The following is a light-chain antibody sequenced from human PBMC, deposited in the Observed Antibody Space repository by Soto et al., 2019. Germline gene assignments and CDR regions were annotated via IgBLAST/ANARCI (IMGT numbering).Light chain of an antibody. CDR3: SSYTSSTTRV. CDR1: NSDVGGYKY. CDR2: DVT. Sequence: QSVLTQPASVSGSPGQSITISCTGSNSDVGGYKYVSWYQQHPGKAPRLMIDDVTNRPSGVSTRFSGSKSGNTAYLAISGLQTEDEADYFCSSYTSSTTRVFGTGTQLTVL. J-gene: IGLJ3*02. V-gene: IGLV2-14*01.